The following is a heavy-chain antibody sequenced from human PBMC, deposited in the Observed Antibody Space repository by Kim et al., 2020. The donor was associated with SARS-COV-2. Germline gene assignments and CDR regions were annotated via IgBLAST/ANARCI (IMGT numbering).Heavy chain of an antibody. Sequence: AASVNGRFTIYRDDSKNTAYLQMNSLKTEDTAVYYCTRQAGSYRADFDYWGQGTLVTVSS. J-gene: IGHJ4*02. V-gene: IGHV3-73*01. CDR3: TRQAGSYRADFDY. D-gene: IGHD1-26*01.